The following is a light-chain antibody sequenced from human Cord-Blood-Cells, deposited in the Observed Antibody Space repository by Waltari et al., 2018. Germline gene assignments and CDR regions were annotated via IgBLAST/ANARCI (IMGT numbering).Light chain of an antibody. CDR2: DVS. V-gene: IGLV2-14*01. Sequence: QSALTQPASVSGSPGQSITISCTGTSSDVGGYNYVPWYPQHPGKAPKLMIYDVSKRPSGGANRCSGSKSGNTASLTISGLQAEDEADYYCSSYTSSSTYVFGTGTKVTVL. J-gene: IGLJ1*01. CDR3: SSYTSSSTYV. CDR1: SSDVGGYNY.